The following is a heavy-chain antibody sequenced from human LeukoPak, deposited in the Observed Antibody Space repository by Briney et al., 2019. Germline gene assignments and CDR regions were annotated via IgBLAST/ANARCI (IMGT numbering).Heavy chain of an antibody. CDR2: IWYDGSNK. V-gene: IGHV3-30*02. CDR1: GFTFSSYG. CDR3: AKGRGAFDI. J-gene: IGHJ3*02. Sequence: QAGGSLRLSCAASGFTFSSYGMHWVRQAPGKGLEWVAVIWYDGSNKYYADSVKGRFTISRDNSKNTLYLQMNSLRAEDTAVYYCAKGRGAFDIWGQGTMVTVSS. D-gene: IGHD3-10*01.